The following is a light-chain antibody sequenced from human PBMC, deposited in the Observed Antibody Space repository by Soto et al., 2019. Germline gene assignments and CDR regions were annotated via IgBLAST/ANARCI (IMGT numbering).Light chain of an antibody. CDR2: GGS. J-gene: IGKJ5*01. V-gene: IGKV3-20*01. Sequence: DSVLTQSPGTLSLSPGERATLYCRASQSVSSNHLAWYQQKPGQAPRLLIYGGSSRATGIPVRFSGSGSETDFTLTITRLEPEDFAMYYCQQYGSSPITFGQGTRLEN. CDR3: QQYGSSPIT. CDR1: QSVSSNH.